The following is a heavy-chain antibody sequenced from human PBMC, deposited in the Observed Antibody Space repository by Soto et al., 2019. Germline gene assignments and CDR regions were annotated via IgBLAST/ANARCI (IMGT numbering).Heavy chain of an antibody. J-gene: IGHJ4*02. CDR3: AGSSGYDGDY. V-gene: IGHV4-34*01. D-gene: IGHD5-12*01. CDR2: INHSGST. Sequence: QVQLQQWGAGLLKPSETLSLTCAVYGGSFSGYYWSWIRQPPGKGLEWIGEINHSGSTNYNPSLKSRVTISVDTSKNQFSMKLSSATAADTAVSYCAGSSGYDGDYWGQGTLVTVSS. CDR1: GGSFSGYY.